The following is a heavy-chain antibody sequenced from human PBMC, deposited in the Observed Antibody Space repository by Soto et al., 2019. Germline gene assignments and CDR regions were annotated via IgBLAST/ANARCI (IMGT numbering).Heavy chain of an antibody. CDR2: IIPMFGTA. V-gene: IGHV1-69*13. D-gene: IGHD6-19*01. CDR3: ARSARSAFYGMDV. CDR1: GGTFSTYA. Sequence: SVKVSCKAPGGTFSTYAISWVRQAPGQGLEWMGGIIPMFGTANYAQRFQDRVTITADESTNTVYMELSSLRSEDTAVYYCARSARSAFYGMDVWGQGTTVTVSS. J-gene: IGHJ6*02.